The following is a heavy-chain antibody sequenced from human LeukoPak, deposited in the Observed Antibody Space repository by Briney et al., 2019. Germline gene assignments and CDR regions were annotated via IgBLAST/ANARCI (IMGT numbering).Heavy chain of an antibody. V-gene: IGHV1-2*02. CDR1: GYTFTGHF. D-gene: IGHD2-2*01. CDR3: SREASCDTTSCPQDY. J-gene: IGHJ4*02. Sequence: ASVKVSCKASGYTFTGHFIFWVRQSPGQRLELVASIYPNNGDTYYVPKFQSRVTMTSDTSISTAYMDISGLRSDDTAFYYCSREASCDTTSCPQDYWGQGTLVTVSS. CDR2: IYPNNGDT.